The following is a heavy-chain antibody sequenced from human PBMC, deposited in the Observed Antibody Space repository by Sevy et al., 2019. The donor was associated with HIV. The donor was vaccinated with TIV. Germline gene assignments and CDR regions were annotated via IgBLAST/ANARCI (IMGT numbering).Heavy chain of an antibody. D-gene: IGHD3-16*01. CDR3: ARDRGTYHACDL. CDR2: IGSDGETT. CDR1: GFPFSSYS. Sequence: GGSLRLSCAASGFPFSSYSFYWVRQAPGKGLEYVSAIGSDGETTLYASSVKGRFTISRDNSKNTVFLQMGRLRSEDMGVYYCARDRGTYHACDLWGRGTMVTVSS. V-gene: IGHV3-64*01. J-gene: IGHJ3*01.